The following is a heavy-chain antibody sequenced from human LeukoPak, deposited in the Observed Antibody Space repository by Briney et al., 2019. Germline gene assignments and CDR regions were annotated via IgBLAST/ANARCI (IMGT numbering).Heavy chain of an antibody. CDR3: ARVPSARAEECLR. Sequence: SETLSLTCSVSGGSINVYYWSELRQPPGKGLEWIGYIYYSGTTNYNPSLKSRVTISMYTSKNQFSLNLSSVTAADTAVYYWARVPSARAEECLRWGEGTLVTVSS. V-gene: IGHV4-59*08. D-gene: IGHD2-2*01. CDR1: GGSINVYY. CDR2: IYYSGTT. J-gene: IGHJ4*02.